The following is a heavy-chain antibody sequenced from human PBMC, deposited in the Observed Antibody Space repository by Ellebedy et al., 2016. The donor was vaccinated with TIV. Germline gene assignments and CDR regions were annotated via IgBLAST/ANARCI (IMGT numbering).Heavy chain of an antibody. J-gene: IGHJ4*02. CDR2: IYYSGST. V-gene: IGHV4-59*01. D-gene: IGHD5-24*01. CDR3: ARGGVEMATIGAWFQFAHFDY. Sequence: MPSETLSLTCAVYGGSFSGYYWSWIRQPPGKGLEWIGYIYYSGSTNYNPSLKSRVTISVDTSKNQFSLKLSSVTAADTAVYYCARGGVEMATIGAWFQFAHFDYWGQGTLVTVSS. CDR1: GGSFSGYY.